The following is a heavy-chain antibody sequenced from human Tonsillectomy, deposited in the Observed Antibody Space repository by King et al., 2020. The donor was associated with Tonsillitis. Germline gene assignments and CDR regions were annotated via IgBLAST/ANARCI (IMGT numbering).Heavy chain of an antibody. V-gene: IGHV4-59*01. CDR3: ARGLTIFGVVTHFGY. D-gene: IGHD3-3*01. CDR2: IYYSGST. Sequence: QLQESGPGLVKPSETLSLTCTVSGGSISSYYWSWIRQPPGKGLEWIGYIYYSGSTNYNPSLKSRVTISVDTSKNQFSLKLSSVTAADTAVYYCARGLTIFGVVTHFGYWGQGTLVTVSS. J-gene: IGHJ4*02. CDR1: GGSISSYY.